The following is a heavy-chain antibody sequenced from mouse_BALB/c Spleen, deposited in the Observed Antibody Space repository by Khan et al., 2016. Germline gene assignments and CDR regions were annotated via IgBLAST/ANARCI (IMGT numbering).Heavy chain of an antibody. CDR1: GYTFTNYG. Sequence: QIQLVQSGPELKKPGETVKISCKAAGYTFTNYGMNWVKQAPGKGLKWMGWINTNTGEPTYAEEFKGRFAFTLETSASTAYLQINNLKNEDTATSCCANHYYGYFDYWGQGTTLTVSS. V-gene: IGHV9-3*02. J-gene: IGHJ2*01. CDR3: ANHYYGYFDY. D-gene: IGHD1-2*01. CDR2: INTNTGEP.